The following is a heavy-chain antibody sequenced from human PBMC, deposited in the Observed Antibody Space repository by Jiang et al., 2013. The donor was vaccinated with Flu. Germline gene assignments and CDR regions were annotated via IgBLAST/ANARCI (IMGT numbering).Heavy chain of an antibody. V-gene: IGHV2-70*01. CDR3: ARIYRDYSHYGMDV. CDR2: IDWDDDK. Sequence: KPTQTLTLTCTFSGFSLSDSGMCVTWIRQPPGKALEWLALIDWDDDKYYSTSLKTRLTISKDTSRNQVVLTMTNMDPVDTGTFYCARIYRDYSHYGMDVWGKGPRSPSPQ. J-gene: IGHJ6*01. CDR1: GFSLSDSGMC. D-gene: IGHD3-16*02.